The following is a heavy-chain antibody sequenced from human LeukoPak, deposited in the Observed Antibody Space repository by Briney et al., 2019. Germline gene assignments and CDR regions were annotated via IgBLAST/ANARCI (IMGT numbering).Heavy chain of an antibody. CDR2: IIPIFGTA. CDR3: ARRGYSGYDPFDY. CDR1: GYTFTNYY. Sequence: AASVKVSCKASGYTFTNYYIHWVRQAPGQGLEWMGGIIPIFGTANYAQKFQGRVTITADKSTSTAYMELSSLRSEDTAVYYCARRGYSGYDPFDYWGQGTLVTVSS. D-gene: IGHD5-12*01. J-gene: IGHJ4*02. V-gene: IGHV1-69*06.